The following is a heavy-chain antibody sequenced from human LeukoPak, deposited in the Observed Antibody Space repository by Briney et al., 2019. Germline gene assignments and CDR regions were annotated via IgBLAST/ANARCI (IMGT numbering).Heavy chain of an antibody. Sequence: GGSLRLSCAASGFTFSSYSMNWVRQAPGKGLEWVSSISSSSSYIYYADSVKGRFTISRDNAKNSLYLQMNSLRAEDTAVYYCARGGLFEYRPNLDAFDIWGQGTMVTVSS. CDR2: ISSSSSYI. CDR3: ARGGLFEYRPNLDAFDI. CDR1: GFTFSSYS. V-gene: IGHV3-21*01. J-gene: IGHJ3*02. D-gene: IGHD2-2*01.